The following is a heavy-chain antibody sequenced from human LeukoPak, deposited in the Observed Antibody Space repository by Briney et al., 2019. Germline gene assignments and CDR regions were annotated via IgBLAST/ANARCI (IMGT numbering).Heavy chain of an antibody. V-gene: IGHV4-38-2*01. D-gene: IGHD1-1*01. CDR3: AIQPHGAFDI. CDR1: GYSISSGYY. J-gene: IGHJ3*02. CDR2: IYHSGST. Sequence: SETLSLTCAVSGYSISSGYYWGWIRQPPGKGLEWIGSIYHSGSTYYNPSLKSRVTISVDTSKNQFSLKLSSVTAADTAVYYCAIQPHGAFDIWGHGTMVTVSS.